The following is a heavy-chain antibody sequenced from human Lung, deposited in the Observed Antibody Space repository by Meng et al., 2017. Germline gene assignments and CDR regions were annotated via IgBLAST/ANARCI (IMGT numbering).Heavy chain of an antibody. J-gene: IGHJ1*01. V-gene: IGHV3-74*01. CDR1: GFTFTDHW. Sequence: EVQLVESGGGLVPPGGSLRLSCAASGFTFTDHWMHRVRQGPGKGLVWVSRINRDGTKPTYADSVKGRFTISRDNAKNTLYLQMNNLRAEDTAFYYCTNDRLNHWGQGALVTVSS. D-gene: IGHD1-1*01. CDR2: INRDGTKP. CDR3: TNDRLNH.